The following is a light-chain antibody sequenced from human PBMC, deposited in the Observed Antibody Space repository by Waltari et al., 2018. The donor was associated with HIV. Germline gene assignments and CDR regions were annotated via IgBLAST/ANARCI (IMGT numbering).Light chain of an antibody. J-gene: IGLJ2*01. V-gene: IGLV3-25*03. CDR2: KDN. CDR1: ASSRHF. Sequence: SYELTHAPSVSVSPGQTAKITCSGDASSRHFVFWYQQKSGQAPRMMIFKDNERPSGIPARFSASSSGSTSTLTISGVQAEDEADDYCQSGHNSDSIFGGGTKLTVL. CDR3: QSGHNSDSI.